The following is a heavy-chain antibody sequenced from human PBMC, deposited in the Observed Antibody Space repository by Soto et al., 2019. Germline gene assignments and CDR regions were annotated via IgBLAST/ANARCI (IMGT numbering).Heavy chain of an antibody. CDR1: GGSVNNADYF. D-gene: IGHD4-17*01. V-gene: IGHV4-31*03. CDR2: IYYSGST. J-gene: IGHJ6*02. CDR3: ARDADYGGSRGGMDV. Sequence: QVRLEESGPGLVKPSETLSLICSVSGGSVNNADYFWSWIRHHPKNGLEWIGYIYYSGSTRYNPSFKTRATLSIDTSKNQFSLRLNSVTVADTAVYFCARDADYGGSRGGMDVWGRGTTVTVSS.